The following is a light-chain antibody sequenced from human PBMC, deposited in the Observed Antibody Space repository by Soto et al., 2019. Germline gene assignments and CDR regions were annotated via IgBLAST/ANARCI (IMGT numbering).Light chain of an antibody. CDR3: SSNAGSNSVV. CDR2: EVS. J-gene: IGLJ2*01. Sequence: QSVLTQPPSASGSPGQSVTISCTGTSSDVGGYNYVSWYQQHPGKAPKLMIYEVSKRPSGVPDRFSGSKSGNTASLTVSGLPAEDEAYYYCSSNAGSNSVVFGGGTKLTVL. CDR1: SSDVGGYNY. V-gene: IGLV2-8*01.